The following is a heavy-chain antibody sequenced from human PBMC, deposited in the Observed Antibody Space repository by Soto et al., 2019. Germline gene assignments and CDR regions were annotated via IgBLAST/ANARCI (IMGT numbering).Heavy chain of an antibody. CDR1: VDSIISSNW. CDR2: IYHSGTI. D-gene: IGHD2-8*02. CDR3: ASSKRPTVLVDY. J-gene: IGHJ4*02. Sequence: QVQLQESGPGLVKPSGTLSLTCPVSVDSIISSNWWSWVRQPPGKGLEWIGEIYHSGTINYNPSLKSRISISLDKSKNQFSLKLNSVTAADTAVYFCASSKRPTVLVDYWGQGALVTVSS. V-gene: IGHV4-4*02.